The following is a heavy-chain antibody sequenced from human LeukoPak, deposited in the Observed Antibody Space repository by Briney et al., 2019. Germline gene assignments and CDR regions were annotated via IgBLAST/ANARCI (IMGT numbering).Heavy chain of an antibody. CDR3: APDYGDYVGYYYYGMDV. J-gene: IGHJ6*02. CDR1: GYTLTELS. V-gene: IGHV1-24*01. D-gene: IGHD4-17*01. Sequence: ASVKVSCKVSGYTLTELSMHWVRQAPGKGLEWMGGFDPEDGETIYAQKFQGRVTMTEDTSTDTAYMELSSLRSEDTAVYYCAPDYGDYVGYYYYGMDVWGQGTTVTVSS. CDR2: FDPEDGET.